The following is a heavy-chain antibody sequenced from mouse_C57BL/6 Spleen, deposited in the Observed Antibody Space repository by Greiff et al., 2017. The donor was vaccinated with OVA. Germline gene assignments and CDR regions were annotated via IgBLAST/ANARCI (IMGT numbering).Heavy chain of an antibody. CDR3: ARRDSNYGFDY. Sequence: QVQLQQSGAELVKPGASVKISCKASGYAFSSYWMNWVKQRPGKGLEWIGQIYPGDGDTNYNGKFKGKATLTADKSSSTAYMQHSSLTSEDSAVYFCARRDSNYGFDYWGQGTTLTVSS. CDR2: IYPGDGDT. CDR1: GYAFSSYW. J-gene: IGHJ2*01. V-gene: IGHV1-80*01. D-gene: IGHD2-5*01.